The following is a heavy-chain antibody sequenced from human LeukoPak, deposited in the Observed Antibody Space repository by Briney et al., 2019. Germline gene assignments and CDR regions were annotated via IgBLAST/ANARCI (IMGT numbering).Heavy chain of an antibody. CDR3: AARGYSGYGAVVY. CDR2: IIPILGIA. D-gene: IGHD5-12*01. Sequence: GASVKLSCKASGGTFSSYTISWVRQAPGQGLEWMGRIIPILGIANYAQKFQGRVTITADKSTSTAYMELSSLRSEDTAVYYCAARGYSGYGAVVYWGQGTLVTVSS. CDR1: GGTFSSYT. V-gene: IGHV1-69*02. J-gene: IGHJ4*02.